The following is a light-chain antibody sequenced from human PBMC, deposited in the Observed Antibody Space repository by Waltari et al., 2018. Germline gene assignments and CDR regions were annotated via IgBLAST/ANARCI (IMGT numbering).Light chain of an antibody. CDR1: QSVLSNSNKNNY. CDR2: WAS. V-gene: IGKV4-1*01. CDR3: HKYYSIQDT. Sequence: IVMTQSPDSLAVSLGERATINCKSSQSVLSNSNKNNYLAWYQHKPGQPPQLRSYWASPRDSGVPDRFSGSGSGTDFTLTISSLQAEDVAVYYCHKYYSIQDTFGQGTKLEIK. J-gene: IGKJ2*01.